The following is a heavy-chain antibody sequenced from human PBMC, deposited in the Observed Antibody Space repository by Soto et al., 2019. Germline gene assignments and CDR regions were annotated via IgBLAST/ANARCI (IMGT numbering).Heavy chain of an antibody. CDR2: ISYDGSNK. Sequence: GGSLRLSCAASGFTFSSYAMHWVRQAPGKGLEWVAVISYDGSNKYYADSVKGRFTISRDNSKNTLYLQMNSLRAEDTAVYYCARDSSVSDDSGGYPYYFDYWGQGTLVTVSS. V-gene: IGHV3-30-3*01. D-gene: IGHD3-22*01. CDR1: GFTFSSYA. CDR3: ARDSSVSDDSGGYPYYFDY. J-gene: IGHJ4*02.